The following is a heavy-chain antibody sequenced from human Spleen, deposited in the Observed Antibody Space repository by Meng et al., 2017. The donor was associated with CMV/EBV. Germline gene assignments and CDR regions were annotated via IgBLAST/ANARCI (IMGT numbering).Heavy chain of an antibody. J-gene: IGHJ6*02. Sequence: ASVKVSCKASGYTFNDYYMHWVRQAPGHGLEWLGWINPNSGGIKYAQKFQGRVTITADKSTSTAYMELSSLRSEDTAVYYCARDQANRVVPAAAHYYYYGMDVWGQGTTVTVSS. CDR1: GYTFNDYY. CDR2: INPNSGGI. V-gene: IGHV1-2*02. D-gene: IGHD2-2*01. CDR3: ARDQANRVVPAAAHYYYYGMDV.